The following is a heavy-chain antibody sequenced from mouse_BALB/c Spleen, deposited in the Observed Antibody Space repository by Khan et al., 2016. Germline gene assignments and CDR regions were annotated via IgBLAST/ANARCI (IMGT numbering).Heavy chain of an antibody. V-gene: IGHV1S136*01. J-gene: IGHJ2*01. Sequence: VQLQQSGPVLVKPGTSVKMSCKASGYTFTPYIIHWAKQKPGQGLEWLAYVIPYTDGTQYNEKFKHKATLTSDKSSSTAYMDLSSLTSDDSAVYYCARGDYWGQGTTLTVSS. CDR2: VIPYTDGT. CDR1: GYTFTPYI. CDR3: ARGDY.